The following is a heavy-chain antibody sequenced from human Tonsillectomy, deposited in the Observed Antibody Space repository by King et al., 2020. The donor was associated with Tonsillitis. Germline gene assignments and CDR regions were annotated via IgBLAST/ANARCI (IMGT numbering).Heavy chain of an antibody. CDR3: AKDPTAHAAYYYYAMDV. Sequence: VQLVESGGGLVQPGGSLRLSCAASGFTFSYYGMSWVRQAPGKGLECVSVISGTGGSTYYADSLKGRVTISRENSKNTLELQMNSLVAEDTAVYYCAKDPTAHAAYYYYAMDVWGQGTTVTVSS. CDR1: GFTFSYYG. J-gene: IGHJ6*02. CDR2: ISGTGGST. V-gene: IGHV3-23*04.